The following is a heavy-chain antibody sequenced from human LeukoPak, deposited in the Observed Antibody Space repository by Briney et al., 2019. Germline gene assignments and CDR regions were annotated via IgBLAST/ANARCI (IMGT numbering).Heavy chain of an antibody. Sequence: AGGSLRLSCAASGFTFSNYAMRWVRQAPGKGLEWVSGISGSGDSTYYADSVMGRFTISRDNSKNTLYLQMNSLRAEDTAVYYCARRSGIAVAGAFDYWGQGTLVTVSS. CDR3: ARRSGIAVAGAFDY. CDR1: GFTFSNYA. J-gene: IGHJ4*02. V-gene: IGHV3-23*01. D-gene: IGHD6-19*01. CDR2: ISGSGDST.